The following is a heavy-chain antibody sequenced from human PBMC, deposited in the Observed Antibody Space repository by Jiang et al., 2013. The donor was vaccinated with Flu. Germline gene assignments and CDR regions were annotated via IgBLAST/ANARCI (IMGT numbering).Heavy chain of an antibody. D-gene: IGHD6-13*01. CDR3: ARGGIAASWYFGTYYFDY. CDR2: INPSGGST. Sequence: VQLVESGAEVKKPGASVKVSCKASGYTFTSYYMHWVRQAPGQGLEWMGIINPSGGSTSYAQKFQGRVTMTRDTSTSTVYMELSSLRSEDTAVYYCARGGIAASWYFGTYYFDYWGQGTLVTVSS. CDR1: GYTFTSYY. V-gene: IGHV1-46*03. J-gene: IGHJ4*02.